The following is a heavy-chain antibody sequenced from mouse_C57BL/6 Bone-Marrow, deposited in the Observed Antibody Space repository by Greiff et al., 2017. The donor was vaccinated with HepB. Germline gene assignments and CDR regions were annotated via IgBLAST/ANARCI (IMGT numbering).Heavy chain of an antibody. J-gene: IGHJ4*01. CDR2: IYPGSGNT. CDR1: GYSFTSYY. Sequence: VKLMESGPELVKPGASVKVSCKASGYSFTSYYIHWVKQRPGQGLEWIGWIYPGSGNTKYNEKFKGKATLTADTSSSTAYMQLSSLTSEDSAVYYCARGANYYGRDAMDYWGQGTSVTVSS. D-gene: IGHD1-1*01. V-gene: IGHV1-66*01. CDR3: ARGANYYGRDAMDY.